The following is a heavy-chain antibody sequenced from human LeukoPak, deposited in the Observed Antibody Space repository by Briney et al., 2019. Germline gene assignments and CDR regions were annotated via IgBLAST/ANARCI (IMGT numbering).Heavy chain of an antibody. CDR2: IKQDGSEK. J-gene: IGHJ6*02. CDR1: GFTFSSYW. CDR3: AREWLLSSYYYYGMDV. V-gene: IGHV3-7*01. Sequence: GGSLRLSCAASGFTFSSYWMSWVRQAPGKGLEWVANIKQDGSEKYYVDSVKGRFTISRDNAKNSLYLRMNSLRAEDTAVYYCAREWLLSSYYYYGMDVWGQGTTVTVSS. D-gene: IGHD3-3*01.